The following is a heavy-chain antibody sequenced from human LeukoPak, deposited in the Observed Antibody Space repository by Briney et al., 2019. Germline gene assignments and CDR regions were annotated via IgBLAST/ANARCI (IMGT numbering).Heavy chain of an antibody. CDR3: ARGPDYYYYMDV. J-gene: IGHJ6*03. V-gene: IGHV1-8*01. CDR2: MNPNSGNT. Sequence: ASVRVSCKASGYTFTSYDINWVRQAPGQGLEWMGWMNPNSGNTGYAQKFQGRVTMTRNTSISTAYMELSSLRSEDTAVYYCARGPDYYYYMDVWGKGTTVTISS. CDR1: GYTFTSYD.